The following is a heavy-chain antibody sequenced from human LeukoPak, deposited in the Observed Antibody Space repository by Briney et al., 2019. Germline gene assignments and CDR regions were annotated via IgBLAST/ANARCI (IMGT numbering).Heavy chain of an antibody. CDR1: GFTFSSFW. D-gene: IGHD1-26*01. V-gene: IGHV3-74*01. Sequence: GGSLRLSCAASGFTFSSFWMHWVSQDPGKVLVWVSRINSDGSTTSYADSVKGRFTISRDNAKNTLYLQMNSLRAEDTAVYYCVRVVSSWELGYWGQGTLVIVSS. CDR3: VRVVSSWELGY. J-gene: IGHJ4*02. CDR2: INSDGSTT.